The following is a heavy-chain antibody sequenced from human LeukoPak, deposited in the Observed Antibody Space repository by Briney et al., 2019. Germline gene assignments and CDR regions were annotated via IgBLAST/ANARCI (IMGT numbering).Heavy chain of an antibody. V-gene: IGHV3-30*18. Sequence: GSLRLSCAASGFTFSSYGMHWVRQAPGKGLEWVAVISYDESNKYYGDSVKGRFTISRDNSKNTLYLQMNSLRAEDTAVYYCAKDTVWFGELIYYYYGLDVWGQGTTVTVSS. CDR1: GFTFSSYG. D-gene: IGHD3-10*01. CDR3: AKDTVWFGELIYYYYGLDV. J-gene: IGHJ6*02. CDR2: ISYDESNK.